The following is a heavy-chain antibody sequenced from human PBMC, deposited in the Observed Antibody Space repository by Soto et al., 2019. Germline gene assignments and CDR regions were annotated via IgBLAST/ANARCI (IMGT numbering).Heavy chain of an antibody. J-gene: IGHJ3*01. CDR1: GFTFSNYA. D-gene: IGHD3-3*02. CDR3: AKDSISYNGIYDAFDV. CDR2: IGGGDDI. Sequence: PGGSLRLSCEASGFTFSNYAMAWVRQTPWEGPEWVSTIGGGDDIFYAESVQGRFIISRDDSRSTMYLQMDNLRVEDTAIYFCAKDSISYNGIYDAFDVWGQGTVVTVSS. V-gene: IGHV3-23*01.